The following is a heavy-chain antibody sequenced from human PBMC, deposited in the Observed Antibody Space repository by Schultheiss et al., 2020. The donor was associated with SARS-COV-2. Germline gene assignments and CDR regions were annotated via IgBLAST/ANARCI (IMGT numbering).Heavy chain of an antibody. D-gene: IGHD2-15*01. Sequence: GGSLRLSCAASGFTFSSYAMSWVRQAPGKGLKWVSAISGSGGSTYYADSVKGRFTISRDNSKNTLYLQMNSLRAEDTAVYYCAKDDTGLGIYYYHYGMDVWGQGTTVTVSS. CDR3: AKDDTGLGIYYYHYGMDV. CDR2: ISGSGGST. J-gene: IGHJ6*02. V-gene: IGHV3-23*01. CDR1: GFTFSSYA.